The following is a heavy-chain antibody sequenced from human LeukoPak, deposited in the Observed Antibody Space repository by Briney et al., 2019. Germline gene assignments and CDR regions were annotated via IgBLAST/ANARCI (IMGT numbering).Heavy chain of an antibody. D-gene: IGHD2-2*01. Sequence: GGSLRLSCAASGFTFSSYAMHWVRQAPGKGLEWVAVMPYDGSNKYYADSVKGRFTISRDNSKNTLYLQMNSLRAEDTAVYYCARPVVPAATYDAFDIWGQGTMVTVSS. CDR2: MPYDGSNK. V-gene: IGHV3-30*04. J-gene: IGHJ3*02. CDR3: ARPVVPAATYDAFDI. CDR1: GFTFSSYA.